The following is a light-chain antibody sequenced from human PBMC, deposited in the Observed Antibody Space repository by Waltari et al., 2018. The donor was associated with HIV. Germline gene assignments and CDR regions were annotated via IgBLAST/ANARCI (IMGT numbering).Light chain of an antibody. J-gene: IGKJ5*01. CDR2: GAS. Sequence: IQLTQSPSFLSAAVVDRVTITCPANVAISDYLVWYQQKPGTAPKLLIYGASTLQRGVPSRFSGSGSGTDFILTINSLQPEDFGTYYCQQSETYPITFGQGTRLEIK. V-gene: IGKV1-9*01. CDR3: QQSETYPIT. CDR1: VAISDY.